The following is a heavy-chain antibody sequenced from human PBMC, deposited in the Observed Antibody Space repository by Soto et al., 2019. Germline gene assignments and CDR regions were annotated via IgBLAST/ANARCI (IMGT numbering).Heavy chain of an antibody. J-gene: IGHJ5*02. D-gene: IGHD1-26*01. CDR3: AREVGAASGWLDP. V-gene: IGHV3-23*01. CDR1: GFTFTNYA. Sequence: EVQLSESGGDLRQPGGSLRLSCAASGFTFTNYAITWVRQTPGKGLEWVSGISASGGLKYYADSVRGRFTVSRDNSKNILYLQMDNLRDEDTALYYCAREVGAASGWLDPWGQGTQVTVSS. CDR2: ISASGGLK.